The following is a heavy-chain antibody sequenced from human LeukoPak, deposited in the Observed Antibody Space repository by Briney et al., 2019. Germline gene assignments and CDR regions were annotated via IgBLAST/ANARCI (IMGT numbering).Heavy chain of an antibody. D-gene: IGHD6-19*01. V-gene: IGHV4-61*02. CDR1: GGSISSGSYY. J-gene: IGHJ4*02. Sequence: PSQTLSLTCTVSGGSISSGSYYWSWIRQPAGKGLEWIGRIYTSGSTNYNPSLKSRVTISVDTSKNQFSLKLSSVTAADTAVYYCVSRYSSGWYSDYWGQGTLVTVSS. CDR2: IYTSGST. CDR3: VSRYSSGWYSDY.